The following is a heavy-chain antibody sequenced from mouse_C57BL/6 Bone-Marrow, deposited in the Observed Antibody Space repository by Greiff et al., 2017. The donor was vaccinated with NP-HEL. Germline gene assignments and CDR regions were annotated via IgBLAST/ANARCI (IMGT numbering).Heavy chain of an antibody. CDR3: ARRGYGNSYYAMDY. D-gene: IGHD2-10*02. CDR2: IDPNSGGT. V-gene: IGHV1-72*01. J-gene: IGHJ4*01. CDR1: VYTFTSYW. Sequence: VQLQQPGAELVKPGASVKLSCKASVYTFTSYWMHWVKQRPGRGLEWIGRIDPNSGGTKYNEKFKSKATLTVDKPSSTAYMQLSSLTSEDSAVYYCARRGYGNSYYAMDYWGQGTSVTVSS.